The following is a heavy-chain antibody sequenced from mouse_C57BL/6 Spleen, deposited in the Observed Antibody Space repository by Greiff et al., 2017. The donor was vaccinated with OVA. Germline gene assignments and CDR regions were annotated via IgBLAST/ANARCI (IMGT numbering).Heavy chain of an antibody. CDR1: GYTFTRYW. CDR2: IDPSDSYT. D-gene: IGHD2-3*01. CDR3: ARADGYYGYFDV. J-gene: IGHJ1*03. Sequence: QVQLQQPGAELVMPGTSVKLSCKASGYTFTRYWMHWVKQRPGQGLEWIGEIDPSDSYTNYNQKFKGKSTLTVDKSSSTAYMQLSSLTSEDSAVYYCARADGYYGYFDVWGTGTTVTVSS. V-gene: IGHV1-69*01.